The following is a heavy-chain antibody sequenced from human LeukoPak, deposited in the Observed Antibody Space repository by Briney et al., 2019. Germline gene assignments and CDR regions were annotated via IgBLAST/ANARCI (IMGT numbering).Heavy chain of an antibody. J-gene: IGHJ5*02. CDR3: ARISPRRYYYDSSGFYSEVWFDP. CDR2: INHSGST. Sequence: PSETLSLTCAVYGGSFSGYYWSWIRQPPGKGLEWIGEINHSGSTNYNPSLKSRVTISVDTSKNQFSLKLSSVTTADTAVYYCARISPRRYYYDSSGFYSEVWFDPWGQGTLVTVSP. D-gene: IGHD3-22*01. V-gene: IGHV4-34*01. CDR1: GGSFSGYY.